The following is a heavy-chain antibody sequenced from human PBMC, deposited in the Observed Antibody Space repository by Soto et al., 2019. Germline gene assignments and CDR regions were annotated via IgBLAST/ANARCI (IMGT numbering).Heavy chain of an antibody. J-gene: IGHJ3*02. V-gene: IGHV6-1*01. Sequence: QTLSLTCAISGDSVSSNSAAWNWIRQSPSRGLEWLGRTYYRSKWYNDYAVSVKSRITINPDTSKNQFSLQLNSVTPEDTAVYYCARTPPRESGGAFDIWGQGTMVTVSS. CDR2: TYYRSKWYN. CDR3: ARTPPRESGGAFDI. CDR1: GDSVSSNSAA.